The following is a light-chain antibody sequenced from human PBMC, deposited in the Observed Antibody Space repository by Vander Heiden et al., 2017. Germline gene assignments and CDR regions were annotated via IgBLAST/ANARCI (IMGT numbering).Light chain of an antibody. V-gene: IGKV1-33*01. CDR2: DAS. Sequence: DIQMTHSPSSLSASVGGGVTITCQASQDIRNYLHWYQQKPGRAPKLLIYDASKLETGVPSRFSGSGSGTDSTFTISSLQPEDIATYYCQQYFNPPRTFGQGTKVEIK. CDR1: QDIRNY. J-gene: IGKJ1*01. CDR3: QQYFNPPRT.